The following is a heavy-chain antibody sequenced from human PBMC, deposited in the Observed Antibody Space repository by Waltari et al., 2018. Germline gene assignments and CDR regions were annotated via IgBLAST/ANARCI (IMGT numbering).Heavy chain of an antibody. CDR1: GFSFGGFG. D-gene: IGHD5-12*01. CDR2: IRCSGATT. Sequence: EVQLLESGGGLVQPGGSLSLSCATSGFSFGGFGMHWVRQASGKGVEWVSGIRCSGATTYYADSVRGRFTISRDNSRNTLSLEMNSLRAEDTAVYYCAKAFRGYSGSYFDYWGQGAPVTVSS. J-gene: IGHJ4*02. V-gene: IGHV3-23*01. CDR3: AKAFRGYSGSYFDY.